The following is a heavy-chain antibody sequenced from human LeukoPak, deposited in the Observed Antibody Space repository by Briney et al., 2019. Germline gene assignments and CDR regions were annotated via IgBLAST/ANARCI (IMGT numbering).Heavy chain of an antibody. Sequence: GGSLRLSYAASGFTFSSYWMHWVRQAPGKGLVWVSRVNSDGSSTTHADSVKGRFTISRDNAKNTLYLQMNNLRAEDTAVYYCATVGQNWELLDWGQGTLVTVSS. J-gene: IGHJ4*02. CDR1: GFTFSSYW. D-gene: IGHD1-26*01. CDR2: VNSDGSST. V-gene: IGHV3-74*01. CDR3: ATVGQNWELLD.